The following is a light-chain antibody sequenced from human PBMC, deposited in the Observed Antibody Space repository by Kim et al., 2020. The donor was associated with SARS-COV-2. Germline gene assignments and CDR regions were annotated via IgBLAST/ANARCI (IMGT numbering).Light chain of an antibody. CDR2: AAS. CDR3: QQHNNWPYT. J-gene: IGKJ2*01. Sequence: EIIMTQSPATLSVSPGERAILSCRASQSVGTTLVWYQQKAGQAPRLLIYAASAGATGVPARFSGSGSGTEFTLTISSPQPEDSAVYYCQQHNNWPYTLGQGTKLEI. V-gene: IGKV3-15*01. CDR1: QSVGTT.